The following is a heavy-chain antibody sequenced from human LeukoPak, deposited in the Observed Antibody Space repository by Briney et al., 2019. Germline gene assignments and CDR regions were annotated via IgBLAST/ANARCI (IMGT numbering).Heavy chain of an antibody. V-gene: IGHV3-30*02. Sequence: GGSLRLSCAASGFTFSSYGMHWVRQAPGKGLEWVAFIRYDGSNKYYADSVKGRFTISRDNVQNSLSLQMNSLRAEDTAVYYCARWVCSSTSCYYFDYWGQGSLVVVSS. D-gene: IGHD2-2*01. CDR1: GFTFSSYG. J-gene: IGHJ4*02. CDR3: ARWVCSSTSCYYFDY. CDR2: IRYDGSNK.